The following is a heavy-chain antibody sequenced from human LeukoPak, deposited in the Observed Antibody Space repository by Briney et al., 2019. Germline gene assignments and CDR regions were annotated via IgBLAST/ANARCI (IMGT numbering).Heavy chain of an antibody. V-gene: IGHV3-7*03. CDR2: IKLDGSEK. CDR1: GFSFGKYW. CDR3: ARDQYDTWSRRGNFDS. Sequence: GGSLRLSCVASGFSFGKYWMSWVRQAPGKGLEWVANIKLDGSEKNYVDSVKGRFTISRDNTKNSLYLQMSSLRVEDTAVFYCARDQYDTWSRRGNFDSWGQGTLVIVSS. D-gene: IGHD3-3*01. J-gene: IGHJ4*02.